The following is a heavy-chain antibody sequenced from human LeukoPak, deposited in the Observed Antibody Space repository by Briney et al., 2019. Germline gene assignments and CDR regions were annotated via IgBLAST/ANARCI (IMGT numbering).Heavy chain of an antibody. CDR1: GYTFTSYY. CDR2: INPSGGST. CDR3: ARGGSLAAAPHRYYFDY. D-gene: IGHD6-19*01. Sequence: GASVNVSCKASGYTFTSYYMHWVRQAPGQGLEWMGIINPSGGSTTYAQKFQGRVTMTRDTSTSTVYMELSSLRSEDTAVFYCARGGSLAAAPHRYYFDYWGQGTPVTVSS. J-gene: IGHJ4*02. V-gene: IGHV1-46*01.